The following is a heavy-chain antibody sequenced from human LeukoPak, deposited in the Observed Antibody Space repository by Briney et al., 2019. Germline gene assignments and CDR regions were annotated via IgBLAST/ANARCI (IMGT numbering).Heavy chain of an antibody. D-gene: IGHD3-22*01. Sequence: GGSLRLSCAASGSTFSNYATSWVRQAPGKGLEWVSIISGGGGSTYYADSVKGRFTISRDNSKNTLYLQMNSLRAEDTAVYYCAKSDRGDSSGYCHYWGQGTTVTVSS. V-gene: IGHV3-23*01. CDR2: ISGGGGST. CDR3: AKSDRGDSSGYCHY. J-gene: IGHJ4*03. CDR1: GSTFSNYA.